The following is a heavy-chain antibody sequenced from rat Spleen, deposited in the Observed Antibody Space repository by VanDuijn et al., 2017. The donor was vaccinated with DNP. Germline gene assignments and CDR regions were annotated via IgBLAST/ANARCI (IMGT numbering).Heavy chain of an antibody. CDR2: ISPSGGDT. V-gene: IGHV5S23*01. D-gene: IGHD5-1*01. Sequence: EVQLVESGGGLVQPGRSLKLSCAASGFTFSNYAMAWVRQAPTKGLEWVASISPSGGDTNYRDSVKGRFTVSRDNARSSLYLQMDSLRSEDTATYFCTRGAGSPYWSFDFWGPGTVVTVSS. CDR1: GFTFSNYA. J-gene: IGHJ1*01. CDR3: TRGAGSPYWSFDF.